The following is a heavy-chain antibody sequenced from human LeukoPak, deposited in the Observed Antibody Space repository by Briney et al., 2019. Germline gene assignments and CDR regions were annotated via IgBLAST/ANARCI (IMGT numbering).Heavy chain of an antibody. CDR2: TYNSVTT. V-gene: IGHV4-59*01. D-gene: IGHD5-18*01. Sequence: SETLSLTCTVSGGSISSYYWSWIRQPPGKGLEWIGYTYNSVTTNYNPSLKSRVTLSLDTSKNQFSLKLTSVTAADTAVYYCARKTPMAEAYYFDYWGQGTLVTVSS. CDR1: GGSISSYY. CDR3: ARKTPMAEAYYFDY. J-gene: IGHJ4*02.